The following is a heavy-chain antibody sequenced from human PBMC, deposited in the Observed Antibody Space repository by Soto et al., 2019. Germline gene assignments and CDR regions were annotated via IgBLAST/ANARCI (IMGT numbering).Heavy chain of an antibody. D-gene: IGHD1-7*01. J-gene: IGHJ5*02. V-gene: IGHV1-18*01. CDR3: AGRITGTTAGHWFDP. Sequence: QVQLVQSGAEVKKPGASVKVSCKASGYTFTSYGISWVRQAPGQGLEWMGWISAYNGNTNYAQKLQGRVTMTTDTSTSTAYMELRSLRSDDTAVYYCAGRITGTTAGHWFDPWGQGTLVTVSS. CDR2: ISAYNGNT. CDR1: GYTFTSYG.